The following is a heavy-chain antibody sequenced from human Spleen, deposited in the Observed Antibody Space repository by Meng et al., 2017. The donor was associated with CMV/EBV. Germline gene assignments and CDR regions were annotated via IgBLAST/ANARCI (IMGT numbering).Heavy chain of an antibody. V-gene: IGHV3-33*06. CDR3: AKDLGHYGSSSPAYYYYYGMDV. D-gene: IGHD1-26*01. CDR2: IWYDGSNK. CDR1: GFTFSSYG. J-gene: IGHJ6*02. Sequence: GESLKISCAASGFTFSSYGMHWVRQAPGKGLEWVAVIWYDGSNKYYADSVKGRFTISRDISKNTLYLQMNSLRAEDTAVYYCAKDLGHYGSSSPAYYYYYGMDVWGQGTTVTVSS.